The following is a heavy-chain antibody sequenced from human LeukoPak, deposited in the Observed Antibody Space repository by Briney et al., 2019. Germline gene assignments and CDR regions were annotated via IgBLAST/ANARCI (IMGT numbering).Heavy chain of an antibody. CDR2: ISGTSSHI. CDR1: GFTFSTYS. Sequence: GGSLRLSCAASGFTFSTYSMNWVRQAPGKGLEWVSSISGTSSHIYYADSVKGRFTISRDNAKNSLYLQMNSLRADDTSVYYCARENKITIFPYYFDYWGQGTLVTVSS. V-gene: IGHV3-21*01. J-gene: IGHJ4*02. D-gene: IGHD3-3*01. CDR3: ARENKITIFPYYFDY.